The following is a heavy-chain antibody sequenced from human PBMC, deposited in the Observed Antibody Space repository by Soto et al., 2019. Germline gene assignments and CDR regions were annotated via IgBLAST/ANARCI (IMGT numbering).Heavy chain of an antibody. J-gene: IGHJ6*03. Sequence: ASVKVSCTASGYSFTNYGITWVRQAPEQGLEGMGWISAFNGNTHYAQKLQGRVTMTTDASTSTAYMQLRSLRSDDTAVYYCARDRGVAPPVAGNTHYYYYMDVWGKGTTVTVSS. D-gene: IGHD6-19*01. CDR1: GYSFTNYG. CDR3: ARDRGVAPPVAGNTHYYYYMDV. V-gene: IGHV1-18*01. CDR2: ISAFNGNT.